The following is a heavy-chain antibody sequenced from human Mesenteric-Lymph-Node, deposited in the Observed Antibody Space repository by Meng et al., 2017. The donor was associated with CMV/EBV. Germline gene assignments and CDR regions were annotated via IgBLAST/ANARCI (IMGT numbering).Heavy chain of an antibody. CDR2: IKSKIDGGTT. CDR1: GFTFSDAW. V-gene: IGHV3-15*01. CDR3: ATVGRSVPESFWGLDY. D-gene: IGHD3-16*01. Sequence: GGSLRLSCAASGFTFSDAWMSWVRQTPGKGLEWVGRIKSKIDGGTTDYAAPVKGRFTISRDDSKDMLYLQMNSLKTEDTAVYFCATVGRSVPESFWGLDYWGQGTLVTVSS. J-gene: IGHJ4*02.